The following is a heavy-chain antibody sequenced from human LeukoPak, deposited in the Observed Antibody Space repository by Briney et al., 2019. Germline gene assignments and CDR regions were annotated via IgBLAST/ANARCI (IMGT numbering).Heavy chain of an antibody. CDR2: INHSGST. Sequence: SETLSLTCAVSGGSFSGYYWSWIRQPPGKGLEWIGEINHSGSTNYNPSLKSRVTISVDTSKNQFSLKLSSVTAADTAVYYCARGHDFWSGYRRREVDYWGQGTLVTVSS. CDR1: GGSFSGYY. CDR3: ARGHDFWSGYRRREVDY. D-gene: IGHD3-3*01. J-gene: IGHJ4*02. V-gene: IGHV4-34*01.